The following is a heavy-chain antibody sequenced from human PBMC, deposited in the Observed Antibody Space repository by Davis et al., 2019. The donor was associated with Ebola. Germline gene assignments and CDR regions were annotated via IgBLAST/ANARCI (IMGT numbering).Heavy chain of an antibody. D-gene: IGHD2-2*01. J-gene: IGHJ6*03. CDR1: GGSISSYY. V-gene: IGHV4-59*01. CDR3: ARDIVVVPADTLYYYYYMDV. Sequence: PSETLSLTCTVSGGSISSYYWSWIRQPPGKGLEWIGYIYYSGSTNYNPSLKSRVTISVDTSKNQFSLKLSSVTAADTAVYYCARDIVVVPADTLYYYYYMDVWGKGTTVTVSS. CDR2: IYYSGST.